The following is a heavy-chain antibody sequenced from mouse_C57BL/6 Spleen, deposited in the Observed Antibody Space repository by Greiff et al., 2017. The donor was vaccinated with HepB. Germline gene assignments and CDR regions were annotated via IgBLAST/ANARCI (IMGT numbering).Heavy chain of an antibody. D-gene: IGHD2-4*01. CDR1: GYTFTSYW. CDR2: IDPSDSYT. CDR3: ARREDYDVGDIDV. V-gene: IGHV1-50*01. J-gene: IGHJ1*03. Sequence: QVQLQQPGAELVKPGASVKLSCKASGYTFTSYWMQWVKQRPGQGLEWIGEIDPSDSYTNYNQKFKGKATLTVDTSSSTAYMQLSSLASEASAVYYCARREDYDVGDIDVWGTGTTVTVSS.